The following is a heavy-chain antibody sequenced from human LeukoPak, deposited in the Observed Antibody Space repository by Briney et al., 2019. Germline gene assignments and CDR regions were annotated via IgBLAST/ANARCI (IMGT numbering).Heavy chain of an antibody. V-gene: IGHV4-61*05. Sequence: SETLSVTCTVSGASISDSDFFWAWVRQPPGKGLEWIGYIYYSGSTNYNPSRKDRLTISRDNAKNSLFLQMNRLRVEDTAVYYCVRVSITAAGSDYWGQGTLVTVSS. J-gene: IGHJ4*02. CDR2: IYYSGST. CDR3: VRVSITAAGSDY. D-gene: IGHD6-13*01. CDR1: GASISDSDFF.